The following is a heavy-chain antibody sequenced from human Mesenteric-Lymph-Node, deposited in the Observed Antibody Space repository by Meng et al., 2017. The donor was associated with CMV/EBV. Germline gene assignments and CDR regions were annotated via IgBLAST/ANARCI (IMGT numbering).Heavy chain of an antibody. V-gene: IGHV3-74*01. D-gene: IGHD3-3*01. Sequence: GESLKISCAASGFTFSDYYMNWVRQAPGRGLVWVSHISSDESSTNYADSVKGRFTISRDNAKKTLYLQMNSLRAEDTAVYYCALADFWSGYYTLWGQGTLVTVSS. CDR1: GFTFSDYY. CDR3: ALADFWSGYYTL. J-gene: IGHJ4*02. CDR2: ISSDESST.